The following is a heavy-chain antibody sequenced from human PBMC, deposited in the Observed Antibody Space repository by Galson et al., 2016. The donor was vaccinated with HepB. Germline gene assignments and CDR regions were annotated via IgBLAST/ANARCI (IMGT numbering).Heavy chain of an antibody. D-gene: IGHD5-12*01. Sequence: SETLSLTCELFGGSIKTNNWWTWVRQTPGKGLEWIGEVYHTGNSNSNPSLASRVTISVDTSRNIFSLNLTSVTAADTALYFCARGPWLSAAPPPCYLDSWGPGTLVTVST. CDR1: GGSIKTNNW. CDR2: VYHTGNS. V-gene: IGHV4-4*02. J-gene: IGHJ4*02. CDR3: ARGPWLSAAPPPCYLDS.